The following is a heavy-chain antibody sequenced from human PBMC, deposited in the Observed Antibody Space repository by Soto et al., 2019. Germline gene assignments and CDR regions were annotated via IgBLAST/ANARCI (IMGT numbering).Heavy chain of an antibody. CDR3: AALVVVAATPDY. CDR1: GFTFSSYA. V-gene: IGHV3-23*01. CDR2: ISGSGGST. D-gene: IGHD2-15*01. Sequence: PGGSLRLSCAASGFTFSSYAMSWVRQAPGKGLEWVSAISGSGGSTYYADSVKGRLTISRDNSKNTLYLQMNSLRAEDTAVYYCAALVVVAATPDYWGRGTLVTVSS. J-gene: IGHJ4*02.